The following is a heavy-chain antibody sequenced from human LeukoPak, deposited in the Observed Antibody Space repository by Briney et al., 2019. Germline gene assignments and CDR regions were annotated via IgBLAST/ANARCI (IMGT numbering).Heavy chain of an antibody. CDR2: IKSKTDGGTT. V-gene: IGHV3-15*01. Sequence: GGSLRLSCAASGFTFSNAWMSWVRQAPGKGLEWVGRIKSKTDGGTTDYAAPVKGRFTISRDDSKNTPYLQMNSLKTEDTAVYYCTTDSLVVPAAPDYWGQGTLVTVSS. D-gene: IGHD2-2*01. CDR3: TTDSLVVPAAPDY. J-gene: IGHJ4*02. CDR1: GFTFSNAW.